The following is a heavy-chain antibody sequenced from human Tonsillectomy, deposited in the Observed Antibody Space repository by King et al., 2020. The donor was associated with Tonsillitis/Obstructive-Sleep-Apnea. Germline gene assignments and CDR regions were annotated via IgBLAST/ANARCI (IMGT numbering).Heavy chain of an antibody. CDR1: GGSISSGGNY. Sequence: VQLQESGPGLVKPSQTLSLTCNVSGGSISSGGNYWSWIRQHPGKGLEWIGDIYYSGSTYYNPSLKSRVTMSVDTSKIQFSPNMSSVTAADTAVYYCASLATTHSSSWFFDFWGQGTLVTVSS. CDR2: IYYSGST. D-gene: IGHD6-13*01. V-gene: IGHV4-31*03. J-gene: IGHJ4*02. CDR3: ASLATTHSSSWFFDF.